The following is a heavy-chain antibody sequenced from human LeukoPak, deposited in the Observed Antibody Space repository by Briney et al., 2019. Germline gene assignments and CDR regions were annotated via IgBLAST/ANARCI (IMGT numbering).Heavy chain of an antibody. D-gene: IGHD1-26*01. CDR3: ARALGDGYYYYYMDI. CDR2: MNPNSGNT. Sequence: ASVKVSCKASGYTFTSYDINWVRQATGQGLEWMGWMNPNSGNTGYAQKFQGRVTMTRNTSISTAYMELGSLRSEDTAVYYCARALGDGYYYYYMDIWGKGTTVTVSS. CDR1: GYTFTSYD. J-gene: IGHJ6*03. V-gene: IGHV1-8*01.